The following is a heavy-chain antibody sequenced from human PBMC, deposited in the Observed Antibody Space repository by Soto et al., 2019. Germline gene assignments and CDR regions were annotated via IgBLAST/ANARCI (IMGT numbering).Heavy chain of an antibody. Sequence: QVQLQESGPGLVKPSETLSLSCSVSGGSISGHYWSWVRQTPGKGLEWIGYMYYSGSTNYNPSLNSRLTISVDTSKNHFSLRLTSVSAADTAVYYCARGPYYDLIWNYYYMDVWGKGTTVTVSS. D-gene: IGHD3-16*01. V-gene: IGHV4-59*08. CDR2: MYYSGST. J-gene: IGHJ6*03. CDR1: GGSISGHY. CDR3: ARGPYYDLIWNYYYMDV.